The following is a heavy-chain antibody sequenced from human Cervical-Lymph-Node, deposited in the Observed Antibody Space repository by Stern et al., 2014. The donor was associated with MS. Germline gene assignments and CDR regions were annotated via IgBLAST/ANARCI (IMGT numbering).Heavy chain of an antibody. CDR1: GGSISSYY. V-gene: IGHV4-59*01. Sequence: QVQLQESGPGLVKPSETLSLTCTVSGGSISSYYWSWIRQPPGKGLEWIGYIHYSGSTNYNPSFKSRVTISVDTSKNQFSLRLTSVTAADTAVYYCARDGLPAAKEDYYYYYGRDVWGQGTTVTVSS. CDR2: IHYSGST. D-gene: IGHD2-2*01. J-gene: IGHJ6*02. CDR3: ARDGLPAAKEDYYYYYGRDV.